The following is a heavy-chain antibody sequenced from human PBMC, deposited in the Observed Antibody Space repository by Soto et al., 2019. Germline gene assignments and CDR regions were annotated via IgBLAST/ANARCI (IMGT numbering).Heavy chain of an antibody. CDR1: GFTLSNYA. CDR2: MTGNGARI. CDR3: AKVKWLLLGYFQH. V-gene: IGHV3-23*01. Sequence: LRLSCAASGFTLSNYAMTWVRQAPGKGLEWVSLMTGNGARILYADSVKGRFTISRDNSKNTLYLQMNSLRAEDTAVYYCAKVKWLLLGYFQHWGQGTLVTVSS. J-gene: IGHJ1*01. D-gene: IGHD3-22*01.